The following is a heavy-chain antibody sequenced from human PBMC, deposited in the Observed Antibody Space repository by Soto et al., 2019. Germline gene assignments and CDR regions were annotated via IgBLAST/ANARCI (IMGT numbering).Heavy chain of an antibody. CDR1: GFIFSNYA. Sequence: EVQLLESGGGFVQPGGSLRPSCAASGFIFSNYAMTWVRQAPGKGLEWVSAITSTGSSTYYADSVKGRFTISRDNSKDTLYLQINSLTAEDTAVYYCAKGAEGYVVSSLDYWGQGTLVTVAS. CDR2: ITSTGSST. D-gene: IGHD5-12*01. J-gene: IGHJ4*02. CDR3: AKGAEGYVVSSLDY. V-gene: IGHV3-23*01.